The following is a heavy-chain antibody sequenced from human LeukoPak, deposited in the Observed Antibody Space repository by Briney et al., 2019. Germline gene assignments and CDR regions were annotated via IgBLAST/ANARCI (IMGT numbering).Heavy chain of an antibody. CDR2: ISYNGNNQ. D-gene: IGHD3-22*01. J-gene: IGHJ4*02. Sequence: GGSLRLSCAASGLTFSSHWMHRVRQAPGKGLEWVAMISYNGNNQRPADSVKGRFTVSRDNSKNTLYLQMNNLRAEDSAVYYCARDADTSGYFSFFDRWGQGTLVTVSS. CDR1: GLTFSSHW. CDR3: ARDADTSGYFSFFDR. V-gene: IGHV3-30-3*01.